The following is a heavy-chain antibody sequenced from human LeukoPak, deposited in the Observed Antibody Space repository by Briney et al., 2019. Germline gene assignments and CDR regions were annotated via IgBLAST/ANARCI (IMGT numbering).Heavy chain of an antibody. CDR3: ARVLVYDYVWGSYHDDAFDI. Sequence: SVKVSCKASGYTFTSYGISWVRQAPGQGLEWMGRIIPIFGTANYAQKFQGRVTITTDESTSTAYMELSSLRSEDTAVYYCARVLVYDYVWGSYHDDAFDIWGQGTMVTVSS. V-gene: IGHV1-69*05. D-gene: IGHD3-16*01. CDR1: GYTFTSYG. J-gene: IGHJ3*02. CDR2: IIPIFGTA.